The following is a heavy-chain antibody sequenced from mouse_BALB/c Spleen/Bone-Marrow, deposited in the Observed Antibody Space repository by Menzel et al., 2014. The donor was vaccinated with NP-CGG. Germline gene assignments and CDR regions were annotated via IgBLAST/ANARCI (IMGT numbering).Heavy chain of an antibody. Sequence: QVQLQQSGAELLKPGASVKISCKATGYTFSSYWIAWVKQRPGHGLEWIGEILPGSDSTNYNENFKGKATFPAETSSNSAYMQLNSLTSEDSAVYYCARDISDYLAWFAYWGQGTLVTVSA. CDR2: ILPGSDST. J-gene: IGHJ3*01. D-gene: IGHD3-2*01. V-gene: IGHV1-9*01. CDR3: ARDISDYLAWFAY. CDR1: GYTFSSYW.